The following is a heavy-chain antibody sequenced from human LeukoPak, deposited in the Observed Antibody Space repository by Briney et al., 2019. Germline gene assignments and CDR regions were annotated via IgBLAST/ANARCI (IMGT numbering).Heavy chain of an antibody. Sequence: PGGSLRLSCAASGFTFSSYAMHWVRQAPGKGLEWVAVISYDGSNKYYADSVKGRFTISRDNAKNSLYLQMNSLRAEDTALYYCAKDTALSLPIGYFDYWGQGTLVTVSS. V-gene: IGHV3-30-3*01. CDR3: AKDTALSLPIGYFDY. D-gene: IGHD5/OR15-5a*01. CDR2: ISYDGSNK. CDR1: GFTFSSYA. J-gene: IGHJ4*02.